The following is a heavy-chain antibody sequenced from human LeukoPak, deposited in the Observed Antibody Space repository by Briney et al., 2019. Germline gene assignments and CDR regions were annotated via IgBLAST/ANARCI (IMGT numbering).Heavy chain of an antibody. CDR1: GFTVSGNY. J-gene: IGHJ4*02. Sequence: GGSLRLSCAASGFTVSGNYMSWVRQAPGKGLEWVSVIYSSDNTYYIDSVKGRLTISRDNSKNTLYLQMNSLRAEDTAVYYCAGRRVLDASFDYWGQGTLVTVSS. CDR3: AGRRVLDASFDY. V-gene: IGHV3-66*02. D-gene: IGHD3-16*01. CDR2: IYSSDNT.